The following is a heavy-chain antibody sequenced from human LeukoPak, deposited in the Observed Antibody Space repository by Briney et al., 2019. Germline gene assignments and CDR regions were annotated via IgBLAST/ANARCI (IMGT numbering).Heavy chain of an antibody. CDR3: ARDNFDSSDYPQTYYYYYMDV. D-gene: IGHD3-22*01. J-gene: IGHJ6*03. Sequence: GGSLRLSCAASGFTFSRYSMNWVRQAPGKGLEWVASISSTSTFIYSAGSVKGRFTISRDTAKNSLFLQMNSLRAEDTAIYYCARDNFDSSDYPQTYYYYYMDVWGKGTTVTVSS. CDR1: GFTFSRYS. CDR2: ISSTSTFI. V-gene: IGHV3-21*01.